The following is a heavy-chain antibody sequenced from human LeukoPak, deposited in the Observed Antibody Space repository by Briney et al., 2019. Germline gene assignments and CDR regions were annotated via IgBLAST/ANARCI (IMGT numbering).Heavy chain of an antibody. V-gene: IGHV4-61*02. J-gene: IGHJ4*02. Sequence: PSETLSLTCTVSGGSISSGSYYWSWIRQPAGKGLEWIGRIYTSGSTNYNPSLKGRLTISVDTSKNQFSLKLSSVTAADTAVYYCARDSGSYYGVDYWGQGTLVTVSS. CDR3: ARDSGSYYGVDY. D-gene: IGHD1-26*01. CDR2: IYTSGST. CDR1: GGSISSGSYY.